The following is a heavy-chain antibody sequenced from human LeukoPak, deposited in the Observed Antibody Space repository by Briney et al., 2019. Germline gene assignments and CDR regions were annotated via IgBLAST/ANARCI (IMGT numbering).Heavy chain of an antibody. J-gene: IGHJ3*02. D-gene: IGHD4-17*01. CDR3: ATDYARNDAFDI. CDR1: GYSISRGYY. Sequence: SETLSLTCSVSGYSISRGYYWGWIRQSPGKGLEWIGSIHHSGRTYYSPSLKSRVTISQDTSNNQLSLKLTSVTAADTAVYYCATDYARNDAFDIWGQGTMVTVSS. CDR2: IHHSGRT. V-gene: IGHV4-38-2*02.